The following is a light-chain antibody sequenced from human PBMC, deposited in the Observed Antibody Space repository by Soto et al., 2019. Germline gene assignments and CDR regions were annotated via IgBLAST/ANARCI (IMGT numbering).Light chain of an antibody. CDR3: QQYGSSWT. J-gene: IGKJ1*01. V-gene: IGKV3-20*01. Sequence: ATLSLSKRDRATLACRASQNVSRSYLAWYQQNPGQAPRLLIYGASSRATGIPDRFSGSASGTDFTLTSSRLEPEDFAVYYCQQYGSSWTSPQGTKVDI. CDR2: GAS. CDR1: QNVSRSY.